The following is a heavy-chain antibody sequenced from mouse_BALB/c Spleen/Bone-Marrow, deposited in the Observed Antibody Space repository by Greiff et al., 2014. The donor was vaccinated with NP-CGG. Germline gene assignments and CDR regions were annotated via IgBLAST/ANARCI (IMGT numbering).Heavy chain of an antibody. D-gene: IGHD2-14*01. J-gene: IGHJ1*01. CDR2: IHPNSGNT. V-gene: IGHV1S130*01. Sequence: VQLQQSGPVLVRPGASVKLSCKASGYTFTSSWMHWAKQRPGQGLEWIGDIHPNSGNTNYNEKFRGKATLTVDTSSNTAYVDLSSLTSEDSAVYYCARSYRFWYFDVWGAGTTVTVSS. CDR3: ARSYRFWYFDV. CDR1: GYTFTSSW.